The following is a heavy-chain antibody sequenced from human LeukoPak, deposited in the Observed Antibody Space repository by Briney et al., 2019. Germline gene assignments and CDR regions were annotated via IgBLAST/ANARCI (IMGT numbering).Heavy chain of an antibody. D-gene: IGHD3-3*01. Sequence: ASVKVSCKASGYTFTGYYMHWVRQAPGQGLEWMGWINPNSGGTNYAQKFQGRVTMTRDTSISTAYMELSRLGSDDTAVYYCAIDFWSGYYLHRLGDYYMDVWGKGTTVTVSS. CDR3: AIDFWSGYYLHRLGDYYMDV. CDR2: INPNSGGT. J-gene: IGHJ6*03. V-gene: IGHV1-2*02. CDR1: GYTFTGYY.